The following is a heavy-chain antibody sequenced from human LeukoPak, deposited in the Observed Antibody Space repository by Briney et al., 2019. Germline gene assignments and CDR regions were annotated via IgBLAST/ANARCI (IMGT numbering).Heavy chain of an antibody. CDR1: GYTFTSYG. CDR2: ISAYNGNT. Sequence: ASVKVSCKASGYTFTSYGTSWVRQAPGQGLEWMGWISAYNGNTNYAQKLQGRVTMTTDTSTSTAYMELRSLRSDDTAVYYCARVVGGHYYGSGSYYNFDYWGQGTLVTVSS. CDR3: ARVVGGHYYGSGSYYNFDY. D-gene: IGHD3-10*01. J-gene: IGHJ4*02. V-gene: IGHV1-18*01.